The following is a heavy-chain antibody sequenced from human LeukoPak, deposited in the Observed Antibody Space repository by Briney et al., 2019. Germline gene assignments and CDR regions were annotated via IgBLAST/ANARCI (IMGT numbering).Heavy chain of an antibody. Sequence: ASVKVSCKASGYTFTSYDINWVRQATGQGLEWMGWINPNSGGTNYAQKFQGRVTMTRDTSISTAYMELSRLRSDDTAVYYCARDLGYCSGGSCYSVHYWGQGTLVTVSS. CDR2: INPNSGGT. D-gene: IGHD2-15*01. V-gene: IGHV1-2*02. J-gene: IGHJ4*02. CDR3: ARDLGYCSGGSCYSVHY. CDR1: GYTFTSYD.